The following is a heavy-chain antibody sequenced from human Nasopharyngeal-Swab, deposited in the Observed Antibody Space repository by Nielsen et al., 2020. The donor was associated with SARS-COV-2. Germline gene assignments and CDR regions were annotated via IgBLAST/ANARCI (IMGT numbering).Heavy chain of an antibody. D-gene: IGHD1-26*01. CDR3: AKDSEWGLNVFDL. CDR1: GFTFSSYW. V-gene: IGHV3-74*01. CDR2: INNDGSSA. Sequence: VGSLRLSCAASGFTFSSYWMHWVRQAPGKGLVWVSRINNDGSSATYADSVKGRFTISRDSAKNTVYLQMNSLRAEDTAVYYCAKDSEWGLNVFDLWGQGTQVTVSS. J-gene: IGHJ4*02.